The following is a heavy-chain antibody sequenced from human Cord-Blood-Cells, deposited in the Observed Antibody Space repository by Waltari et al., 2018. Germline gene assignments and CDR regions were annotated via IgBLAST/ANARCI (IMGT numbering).Heavy chain of an antibody. CDR2: RNPKSGNT. CDR3: ARWRPWGSSSSGLDY. D-gene: IGHD6-6*01. CDR1: GYTFTSYD. V-gene: IGHV1-8*03. Sequence: QVQLVQSGAEVKKPGASVKVSCKASGYTFTSYDINWVRQATGQGLEWMGGRNPKSGNTGYAQKVQGKVTITRNTSISTAYMELSSLRSEDTAVYYCARWRPWGSSSSGLDYWGQGTLVTVSS. J-gene: IGHJ4*02.